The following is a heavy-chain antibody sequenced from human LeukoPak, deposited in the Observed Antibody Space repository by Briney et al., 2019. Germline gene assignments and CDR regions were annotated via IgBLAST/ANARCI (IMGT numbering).Heavy chain of an antibody. CDR1: GYTFTGYY. CDR2: INPNSGGT. CDR3: ARDGYVWGSRGYMDV. J-gene: IGHJ6*03. D-gene: IGHD3-16*01. V-gene: IGHV1-2*02. Sequence: ASVKVSCKASGYTFTGYYMHWVRQAPGQGLEWMGWINPNSGGTNYAQKFQGRVTMTRDTSISTAYMELSRLRSDDTAVYYCARDGYVWGSRGYMDVWGKGTTVTVSS.